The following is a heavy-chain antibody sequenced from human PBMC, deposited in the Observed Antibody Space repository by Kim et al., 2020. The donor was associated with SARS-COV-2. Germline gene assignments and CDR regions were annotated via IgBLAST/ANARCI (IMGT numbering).Heavy chain of an antibody. V-gene: IGHV1-3*01. Sequence: ASVKVSCKASGYTFTSYAMHWVRQAPGQRLEWMGWINAGNGNTKYSQKFQGRVTITRDTSASTAYMELSSLRSEDTAVYYCARDLEYGSGSYTFFDYWGQGTLVTVSS. CDR3: ARDLEYGSGSYTFFDY. J-gene: IGHJ4*02. D-gene: IGHD3-10*01. CDR2: INAGNGNT. CDR1: GYTFTSYA.